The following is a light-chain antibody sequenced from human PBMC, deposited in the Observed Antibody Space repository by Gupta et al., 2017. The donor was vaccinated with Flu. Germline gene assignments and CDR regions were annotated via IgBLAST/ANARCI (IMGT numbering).Light chain of an antibody. CDR3: LLSYSGALVV. CDR1: TGAVTSGHY. Sequence: QAVVTQEPSLTVSPGGTVTLTCGPSTGAVTSGHYPYWFQQKPGQAPRTLIYDTSNKHSWTPARFSGSLLGGKAALTRSGAQPEDEAEYYCLLSYSGALVVFGGGTKLTVL. V-gene: IGLV7-46*01. J-gene: IGLJ2*01. CDR2: DTS.